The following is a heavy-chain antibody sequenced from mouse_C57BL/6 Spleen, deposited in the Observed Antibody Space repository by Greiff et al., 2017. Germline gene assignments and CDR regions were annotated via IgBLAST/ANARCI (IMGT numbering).Heavy chain of an antibody. J-gene: IGHJ3*01. V-gene: IGHV1-53*01. CDR2: INPSNGGT. Sequence: QVQLQQPGTELVKPGASVKLSCKASGYTFTSYWMHWVKQRPGQGLEWIGNINPSNGGTNYNEKFKSKATLTVDKSSSTAYMQLSSLTSEESAVYYCARPGSSGYHQLAYWGQGTLVTVSA. CDR1: GYTFTSYW. CDR3: ARPGSSGYHQLAY. D-gene: IGHD3-2*02.